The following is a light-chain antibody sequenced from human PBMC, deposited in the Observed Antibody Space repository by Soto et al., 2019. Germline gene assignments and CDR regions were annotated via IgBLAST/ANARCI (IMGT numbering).Light chain of an antibody. CDR1: QTISSS. J-gene: IGKJ2*01. V-gene: IGKV1-39*01. CDR2: AAS. CDR3: QQSYSSPLMYT. Sequence: DIQLTQSPSSLSASVGDRVTITCRASQTISSSLNWYQQKPGKAPKLLIFAASNLPGGVPSRFTGSGSGTDFALTISSLQPEDLATYYCQQSYSSPLMYTFGKGTMLEIK.